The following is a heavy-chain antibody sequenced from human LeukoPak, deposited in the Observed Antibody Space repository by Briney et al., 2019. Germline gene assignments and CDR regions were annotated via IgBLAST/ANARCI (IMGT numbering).Heavy chain of an antibody. CDR3: ARDRRFNDVWYFWN. V-gene: IGHV3-30*02. Sequence: QPGGSLRLSCAASGFTFSTFGMHWVRQAPGKGLEWVAFIRYDGGNKYYADSVKGRFTISRDSSSNTLYLQMNSLRVEDTAVYYCARDRRFNDVWYFWNWGQGTLVTVSS. CDR1: GFTFSTFG. J-gene: IGHJ4*02. D-gene: IGHD6-13*01. CDR2: IRYDGGNK.